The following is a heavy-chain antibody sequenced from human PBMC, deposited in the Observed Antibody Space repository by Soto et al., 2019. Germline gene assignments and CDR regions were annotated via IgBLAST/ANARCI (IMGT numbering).Heavy chain of an antibody. CDR2: IIPIFGTA. Sequence: ASVKVSCKASGGTFSSYAISWVRQAPGQGLEWMGGIIPIFGTANYAQKFQGRVTITADESTSTAYMELSSLRSEDTAVYYCARDPRSWENTYNWFDPWGQGTLVTVSS. J-gene: IGHJ5*02. V-gene: IGHV1-69*13. CDR3: ARDPRSWENTYNWFDP. CDR1: GGTFSSYA. D-gene: IGHD6-13*01.